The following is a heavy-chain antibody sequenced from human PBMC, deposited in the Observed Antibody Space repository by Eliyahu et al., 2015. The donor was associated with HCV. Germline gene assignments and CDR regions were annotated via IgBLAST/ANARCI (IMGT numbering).Heavy chain of an antibody. Sequence: QXQLVQSGAEVKKPGASVKVSCXAXXYXFTXYYMHWVRQAPGQGLEWMGWINPNSGGTNYAQKFQGRVTMTRDTSISTAYMELSRLRSDDTAVYYCARVGGYSSSWYPGVDYWGQGTLVTVSS. CDR3: ARVGGYSSSWYPGVDY. D-gene: IGHD6-13*01. CDR2: INPNSGGT. J-gene: IGHJ4*02. V-gene: IGHV1-2*02. CDR1: XYXFTXYY.